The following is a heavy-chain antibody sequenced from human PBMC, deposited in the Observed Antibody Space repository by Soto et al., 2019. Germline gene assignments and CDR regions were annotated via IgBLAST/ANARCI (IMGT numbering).Heavy chain of an antibody. CDR3: ARDRRTYYYDSSGNHDAFDI. CDR1: GGTFSSYA. CDR2: IIPIFGTA. V-gene: IGHV1-69*13. D-gene: IGHD3-22*01. J-gene: IGHJ3*02. Sequence: GASVKVSCKASGGTFSSYAISWVRQAPGQGLEWMGGIIPIFGTANYAQKFQGRVTITADESTSTAYMELSSLRSEDTAVYYCARDRRTYYYDSSGNHDAFDIWGQGTMVTLSS.